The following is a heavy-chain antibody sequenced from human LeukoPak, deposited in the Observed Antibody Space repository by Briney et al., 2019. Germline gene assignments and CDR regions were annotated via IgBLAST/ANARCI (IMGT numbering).Heavy chain of an antibody. CDR1: GFTFSSYS. CDR3: ARGVGYDNWFDP. CDR2: ISSSSSTI. Sequence: GGSLRLSCAASGFTFSSYSMNWVRQAPGKGLEWVSYISSSSSTIHYADSVKGRFTISRDNAKNSLYLQMNSLRAEDTAVYYCARGVGYDNWFDPWGQGTLVTVSS. V-gene: IGHV3-48*01. D-gene: IGHD2-8*01. J-gene: IGHJ5*02.